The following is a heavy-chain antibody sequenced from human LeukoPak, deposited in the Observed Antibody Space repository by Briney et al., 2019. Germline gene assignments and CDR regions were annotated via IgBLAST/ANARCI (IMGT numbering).Heavy chain of an antibody. CDR3: VRASLLRYFEGFDY. V-gene: IGHV4-30-2*01. D-gene: IGHD3-9*01. J-gene: IGHJ4*02. CDR1: GGSISSGGYS. Sequence: PSQTLSLTCAVSGGSISSGGYSWSWIRQPPGKGLEWIGYFYRSGSTYYNPSLKSRVTISVDRSKHQFSLKLSSVTAADTAVYYCVRASLLRYFEGFDYWGQGTLVTVSS. CDR2: FYRSGST.